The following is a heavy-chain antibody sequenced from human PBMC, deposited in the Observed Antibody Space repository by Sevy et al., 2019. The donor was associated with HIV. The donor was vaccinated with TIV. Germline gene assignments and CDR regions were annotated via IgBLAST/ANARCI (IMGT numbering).Heavy chain of an antibody. Sequence: GGSLRLSCVTSGFTFSSYAMSWVRQTPGKGLEWVSAIGGRADHTYYADSVKGRFTISRDNSKNTLYLQMNGLRAEDTAVYYCAKEVSEPRYSDYWGQGTLVTVSS. D-gene: IGHD3-10*01. V-gene: IGHV3-23*01. J-gene: IGHJ4*02. CDR1: GFTFSSYA. CDR2: IGGRADHT. CDR3: AKEVSEPRYSDY.